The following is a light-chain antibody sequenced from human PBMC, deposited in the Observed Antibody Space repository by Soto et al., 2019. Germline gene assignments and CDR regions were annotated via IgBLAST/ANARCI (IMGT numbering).Light chain of an antibody. J-gene: IGKJ4*01. CDR2: EAD. CDR1: QSVTGNY. Sequence: EIVLTQSAGTLSLSPGERATLSCRASQSVTGNYVAWHQQKPGQAPRLLIYEADTRATGISDRFSAGGSGTDITVTISRLEPEDFALYYCQQYGSPPLTFGGGTQVEIK. V-gene: IGKV3-20*01. CDR3: QQYGSPPLT.